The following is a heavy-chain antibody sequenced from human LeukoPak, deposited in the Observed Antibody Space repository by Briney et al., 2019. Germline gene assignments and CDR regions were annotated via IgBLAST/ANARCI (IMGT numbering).Heavy chain of an antibody. V-gene: IGHV3-30*18. CDR2: ISYDGSNK. CDR3: AKDRDILTGYLDY. D-gene: IGHD3-9*01. Sequence: GGSLRLSCAASGFTFSRYGMHWVRQAPGKGLEWVAVISYDGSNKYYVDPVKGRFTISKDNSKNTLYLQMNSLRAEDTAVYYCAKDRDILTGYLDYWGQGTLVTVSS. J-gene: IGHJ4*02. CDR1: GFTFSRYG.